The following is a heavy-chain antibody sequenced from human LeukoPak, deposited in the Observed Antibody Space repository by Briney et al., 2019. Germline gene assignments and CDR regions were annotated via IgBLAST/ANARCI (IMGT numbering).Heavy chain of an antibody. Sequence: GGSLRLSCAASGFTFSGSAMHWVRQASGKGLEWVGRIRSKANSYATAYAASVKGRFTISRDDSKNTAFLQMNSLKTEDTAVYYCTRRLFGSSGYSVDYWGQGTLVTVSS. V-gene: IGHV3-73*01. CDR3: TRRLFGSSGYSVDY. D-gene: IGHD3-22*01. J-gene: IGHJ4*02. CDR2: IRSKANSYAT. CDR1: GFTFSGSA.